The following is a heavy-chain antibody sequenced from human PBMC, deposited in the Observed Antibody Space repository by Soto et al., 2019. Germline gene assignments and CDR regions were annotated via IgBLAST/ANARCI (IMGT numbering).Heavy chain of an antibody. CDR3: AREQNRIAARPREYYYYYMDV. Sequence: ASVKVSCKASGGTFSSYTISWVRQAPGQGLEWMGRIIPILGIANYAQKFQGRVTITADKSTSTAYMELSSLRSEDTAVYYCAREQNRIAARPREYYYYYMDVWGKGTTVTVSS. J-gene: IGHJ6*03. D-gene: IGHD6-6*01. V-gene: IGHV1-69*02. CDR1: GGTFSSYT. CDR2: IIPILGIA.